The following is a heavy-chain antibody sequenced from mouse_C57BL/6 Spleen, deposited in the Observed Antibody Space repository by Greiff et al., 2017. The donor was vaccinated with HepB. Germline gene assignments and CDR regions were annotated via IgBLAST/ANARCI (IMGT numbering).Heavy chain of an antibody. D-gene: IGHD2-1*01. CDR3: ARRIYGNYAMDY. J-gene: IGHJ4*01. Sequence: EAQGVESGGGLVKPGGSLKLSCAVSAFTSSDYGMHWVRKAPEKGLEWVAYISRGSSTIYYADTVKGRFTISRDDAKNTLFLQMTSLRSDDTAMYYCARRIYGNYAMDYWGQGTSVTVSS. CDR1: AFTSSDYG. V-gene: IGHV5-17*01. CDR2: ISRGSSTI.